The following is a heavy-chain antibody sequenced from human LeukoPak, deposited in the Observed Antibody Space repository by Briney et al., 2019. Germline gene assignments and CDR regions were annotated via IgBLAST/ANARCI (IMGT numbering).Heavy chain of an antibody. D-gene: IGHD5-18*01. CDR2: IYSSRST. CDR1: GGSIGSGNYY. CDR3: ARDLVDTAMWEFDY. Sequence: PSETLSLTCTVSGGSIGSGNYYWSWIRQPAGKGLEWIGRIYSSRSTNYNPSLKSRVTISIDTSKNQFSLKLSSVTAADTAVYYCARDLVDTAMWEFDYWGQGTLVTVSS. J-gene: IGHJ4*02. V-gene: IGHV4-61*02.